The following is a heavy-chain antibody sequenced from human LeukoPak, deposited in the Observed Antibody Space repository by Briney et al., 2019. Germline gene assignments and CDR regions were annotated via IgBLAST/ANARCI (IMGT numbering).Heavy chain of an antibody. D-gene: IGHD4-17*01. V-gene: IGHV3-30*18. Sequence: GTSLRLSCAASGFIFSGYGMHWVRQAPGKGLEWVALMSHDGNYKHYADSVKGRFTISRDNSKNTLYLQMNSLRAEGTAVYYCAKDYYGDYELYYFDYWGQGTLVTVSS. CDR2: MSHDGNYK. J-gene: IGHJ4*02. CDR3: AKDYYGDYELYYFDY. CDR1: GFIFSGYG.